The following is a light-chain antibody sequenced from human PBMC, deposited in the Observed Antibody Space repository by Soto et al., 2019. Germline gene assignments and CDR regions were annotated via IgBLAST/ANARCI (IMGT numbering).Light chain of an antibody. V-gene: IGKV3-15*01. CDR3: QQYNNSPQT. J-gene: IGKJ1*01. CDR1: QSVSSN. CDR2: GAS. Sequence: EIVMTQSPATLSVSPGERATLSCRASQSVSSNLAWYQQKPGQAPRLLIYGASTRATGIPARFSGSGSGTEFTLTISSLQSEDFAVYYRQQYNNSPQTFGQGTKVEIK.